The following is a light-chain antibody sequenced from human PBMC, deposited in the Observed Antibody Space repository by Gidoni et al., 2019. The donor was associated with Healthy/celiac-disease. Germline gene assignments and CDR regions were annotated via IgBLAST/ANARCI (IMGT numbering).Light chain of an antibody. CDR3: SSYAGSTICV. Sequence: QSALTQPPSASGSPGPSVTISCTGTSSDVGGYNYVPWYQQHPGKAPKLMIYEVSKRPSGVPDRFSGSKSGNTASLTVSGLQAEDEADYYCSSYAGSTICVFGTGTKVTVL. CDR2: EVS. CDR1: SSDVGGYNY. V-gene: IGLV2-8*01. J-gene: IGLJ1*01.